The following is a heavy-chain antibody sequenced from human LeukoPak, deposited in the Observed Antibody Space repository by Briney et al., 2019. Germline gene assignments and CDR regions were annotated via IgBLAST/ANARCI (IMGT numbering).Heavy chain of an antibody. CDR2: IYYSGST. J-gene: IGHJ5*02. CDR1: GDSIRTSYNY. Sequence: SETLSLTCAVSGDSIRTSYNYWGWVRQPPGKGLEWIATIYYSGSTYYNPSLKSRVTISVDRSKNQFSLKLSSVTAADTAVYYCARVGYCSSTSCQGGWFDPWGQGTLVTVSS. D-gene: IGHD2-2*01. V-gene: IGHV4-39*07. CDR3: ARVGYCSSTSCQGGWFDP.